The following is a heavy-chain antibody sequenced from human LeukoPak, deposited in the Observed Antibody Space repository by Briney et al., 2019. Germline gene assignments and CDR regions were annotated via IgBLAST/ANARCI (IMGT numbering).Heavy chain of an antibody. CDR2: IGPRGDIT. J-gene: IGHJ1*01. CDR1: GFSFRSHG. D-gene: IGHD3-16*01. Sequence: GGTLRLSCAASGFSFRSHGMNWVRQAPGKGLEWVSGIGPRGDITYYKDSVRGRFTISRDNFKNTVSLQLNSLRAEDTAMYYCAKDDDWGRFNHWGQGTLVTVSS. CDR3: AKDDDWGRFNH. V-gene: IGHV3-23*01.